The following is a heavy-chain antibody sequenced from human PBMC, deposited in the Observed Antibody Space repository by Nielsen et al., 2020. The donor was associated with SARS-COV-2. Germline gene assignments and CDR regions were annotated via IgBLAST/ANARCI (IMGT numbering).Heavy chain of an antibody. V-gene: IGHV1-24*01. CDR2: FDPEDGET. J-gene: IGHJ6*02. Sequence: ASVKVSRKVSGYTLTGISMHWVRQAPGKGLEWMGGFDPEDGETIYAQKFQGRVTMTEDTSTDTAYMELSSLRSEDTAVYYCTTDPTGGMDVWGQGTTVTVSS. CDR3: TTDPTGGMDV. D-gene: IGHD4-17*01. CDR1: GYTLTGIS.